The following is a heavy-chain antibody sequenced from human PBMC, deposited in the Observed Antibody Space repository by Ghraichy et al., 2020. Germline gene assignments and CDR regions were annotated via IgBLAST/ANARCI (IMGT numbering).Heavy chain of an antibody. J-gene: IGHJ3*02. CDR1: GYTFSSYG. Sequence: ASVKVSCKASGYTFSSYGIQWVRQAPGQGLEWMGWISAYNGNTHYAQKLQGRVTMTTDTSTSTAYMEVRSLRSDDTAVYYCARDFGDYVNAFDIWGQGTMVTVSS. CDR3: ARDFGDYVNAFDI. V-gene: IGHV1-18*01. D-gene: IGHD3-10*01. CDR2: ISAYNGNT.